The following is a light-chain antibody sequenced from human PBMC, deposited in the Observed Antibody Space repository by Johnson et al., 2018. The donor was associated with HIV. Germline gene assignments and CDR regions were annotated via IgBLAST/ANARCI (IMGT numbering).Light chain of an antibody. Sequence: QSVLTQPPSVSAAPGQKVTISCSGSSSNIDNNYVSWYQQLPGTAPKLLIYYNNKRPSEIPDRFSGSKSGTSATLGITGLQTGDEADYYCGSWDSSLSAYVFGTGTSVTVL. V-gene: IGLV1-51*01. CDR1: SSNIDNNY. CDR2: YNN. CDR3: GSWDSSLSAYV. J-gene: IGLJ1*01.